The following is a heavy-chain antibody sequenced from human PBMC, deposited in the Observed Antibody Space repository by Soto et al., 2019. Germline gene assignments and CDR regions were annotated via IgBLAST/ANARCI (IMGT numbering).Heavy chain of an antibody. Sequence: QVQLVQSGAEVKKPGSSVKVSCKASGGTFSSYAISWVRQAPGQGLEWMGGIIPIFGTTNYAQKFQGRVTMTADVSTSTAYMELSSLRSEDTAGYFCASGIDGDGYNLADFAYWGQGTLVTVSS. J-gene: IGHJ4*02. CDR2: IIPIFGTT. CDR3: ASGIDGDGYNLADFAY. V-gene: IGHV1-69*12. D-gene: IGHD5-12*01. CDR1: GGTFSSYA.